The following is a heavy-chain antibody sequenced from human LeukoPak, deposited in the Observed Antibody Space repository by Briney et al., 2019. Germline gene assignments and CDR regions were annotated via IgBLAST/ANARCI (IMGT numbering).Heavy chain of an antibody. V-gene: IGHV3-11*04. CDR1: GFTSSGYY. Sequence: GGSLRLSCAASGFTSSGYYMSWIRQAPGKGLEWVSYISSSGSNIYSADSVKGRFTISRDNAKNSLYLQMNSLRAEDTAVYYCARGIDTSGWYDFDYWGQGTLVTVSS. D-gene: IGHD6-19*01. CDR2: ISSSGSNI. CDR3: ARGIDTSGWYDFDY. J-gene: IGHJ4*02.